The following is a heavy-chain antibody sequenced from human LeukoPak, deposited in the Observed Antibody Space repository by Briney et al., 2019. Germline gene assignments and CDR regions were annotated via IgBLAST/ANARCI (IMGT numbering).Heavy chain of an antibody. V-gene: IGHV3-23*01. CDR3: AKGGGIQLWLLFDY. J-gene: IGHJ4*02. Sequence: GGSLRLSCAASGFNFNSYAMSWVRQAPGKGLEWVSSISGSGGSTYYADSVKGRFTISRDNSKHTLYLQMNSLGAEDTAVYYCAKGGGIQLWLLFDYWGQGTLVIVSS. D-gene: IGHD5-18*01. CDR2: ISGSGGST. CDR1: GFNFNSYA.